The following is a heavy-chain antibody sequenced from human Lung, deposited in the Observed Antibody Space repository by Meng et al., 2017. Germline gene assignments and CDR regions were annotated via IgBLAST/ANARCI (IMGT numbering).Heavy chain of an antibody. Sequence: QVQLVQSGAEVKKPGAYVKVSCKASGYTFTNHAMHWVRQAPGQRLEWMGWINAGNGNTKYLQKFQGRVTITRDTSASTAYMELSSLRFEDTAMYYCARDYSSGWYYFDYWGQGTLVTVSS. J-gene: IGHJ4*02. CDR3: ARDYSSGWYYFDY. V-gene: IGHV1-3*01. D-gene: IGHD6-19*01. CDR2: INAGNGNT. CDR1: GYTFTNHA.